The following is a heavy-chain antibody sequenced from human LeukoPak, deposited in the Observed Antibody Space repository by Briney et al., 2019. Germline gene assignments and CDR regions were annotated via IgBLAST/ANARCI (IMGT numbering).Heavy chain of an antibody. V-gene: IGHV4-4*07. CDR2: IYTSGST. CDR3: ASIYGSGKNHYYYGMDV. J-gene: IGHJ6*02. Sequence: SETLSLTCTVSGGSISSYYWSWIRQPAGKGLEWIGRIYTSGSTNYNPSLKSRVTMSVDTSKNQFSLKLSSVTAADTAVYYCASIYGSGKNHYYYGMDVWGQGTTVTVSS. D-gene: IGHD3-10*01. CDR1: GGSISSYY.